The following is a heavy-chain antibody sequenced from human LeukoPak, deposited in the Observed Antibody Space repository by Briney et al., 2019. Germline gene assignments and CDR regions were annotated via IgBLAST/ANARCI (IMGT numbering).Heavy chain of an antibody. D-gene: IGHD2-2*01. Sequence: GGSLRLSCAASGFTFSSYGMHWVRQAPGKGLEWVAFIRYDGSNKYYADSVKGRFTISRDNSKNTLYLQMNSLRAEDTAVYYCARHFCSSTSCSNWGQGTLVTVSS. CDR2: IRYDGSNK. J-gene: IGHJ4*02. V-gene: IGHV3-30*02. CDR3: ARHFCSSTSCSN. CDR1: GFTFSSYG.